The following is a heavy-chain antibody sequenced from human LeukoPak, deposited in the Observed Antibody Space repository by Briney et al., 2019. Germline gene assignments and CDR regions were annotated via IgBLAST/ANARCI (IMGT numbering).Heavy chain of an antibody. CDR1: GFTFSSYA. V-gene: IGHV3-30-3*01. CDR2: ISYDGSNK. Sequence: GGSLRLSCAASGFTFSSYAMHWVRRAPGKGLEWVAVISYDGSNKYYADSVKGRFTISRDNSKNTLYLQMNSLRAEDTAVYYCARDDDGMDVWGQGTTVTVSS. CDR3: ARDDDGMDV. J-gene: IGHJ6*02.